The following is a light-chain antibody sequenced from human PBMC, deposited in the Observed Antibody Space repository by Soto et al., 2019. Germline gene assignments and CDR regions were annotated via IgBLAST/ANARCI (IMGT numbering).Light chain of an antibody. CDR3: SSYSTSVTWV. CDR1: SSDVGAYNY. J-gene: IGLJ3*02. Sequence: QSALTQPASVSGSPGQSITISCTGTSSDVGAYNYVSWYQQHPGKAPKLLIYDVSNWPSGVSARFSGSKSGNTASLTISGLQAEDEADYYCSSYSTSVTWVFGGGTRLTVL. CDR2: DVS. V-gene: IGLV2-14*03.